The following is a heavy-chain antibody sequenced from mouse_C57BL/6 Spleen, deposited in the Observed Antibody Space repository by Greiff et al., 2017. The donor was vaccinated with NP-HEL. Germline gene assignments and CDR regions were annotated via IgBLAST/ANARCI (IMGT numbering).Heavy chain of an antibody. Sequence: EVQWVESGGDLVKPGGSLKLSCAASGFTFSSYGMSWVRQTPDKRLEWVATISSGGSYTYYPDSVKGRFTISRDNAKNTLYLQMSSLKSEDTAMYYCARRSTTVVGMDYWGQGTSVTVSS. CDR1: GFTFSSYG. V-gene: IGHV5-6*01. J-gene: IGHJ4*01. CDR2: ISSGGSYT. D-gene: IGHD1-1*01. CDR3: ARRSTTVVGMDY.